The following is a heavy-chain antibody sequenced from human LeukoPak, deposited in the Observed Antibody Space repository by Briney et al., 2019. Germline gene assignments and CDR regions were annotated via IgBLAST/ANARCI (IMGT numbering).Heavy chain of an antibody. CDR1: GYTFSGYY. Sequence: ASVKVSCKASGYTFSGYYMHWVRQAPGQGLEWMGWINPNSGGTKYAQKFQGRVTMTRDTSIKTAYMELSRLRSDDTAVYYCAKDLRFYHGSGSSGRDYGMDVWGQGTTVTVSS. D-gene: IGHD3-10*01. J-gene: IGHJ6*02. CDR2: INPNSGGT. CDR3: AKDLRFYHGSGSSGRDYGMDV. V-gene: IGHV1-2*02.